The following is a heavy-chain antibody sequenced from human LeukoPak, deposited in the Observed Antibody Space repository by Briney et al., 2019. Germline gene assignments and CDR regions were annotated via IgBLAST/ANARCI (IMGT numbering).Heavy chain of an antibody. CDR2: IYYSGST. CDR1: GGSISSYY. Sequence: PSETLSLTCTVSGGSISSYYWSWIRQPPGKGLGWIGYIYYSGSTNYNPSLKSRVTISVDTSKNQFSLKLSSVTAADTAVYYCASHYYDSSGRDYWGQGTLVTVSS. V-gene: IGHV4-59*01. CDR3: ASHYYDSSGRDY. J-gene: IGHJ4*02. D-gene: IGHD3-22*01.